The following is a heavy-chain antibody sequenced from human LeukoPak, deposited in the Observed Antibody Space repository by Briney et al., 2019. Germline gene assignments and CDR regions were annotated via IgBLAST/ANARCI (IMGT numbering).Heavy chain of an antibody. CDR2: IYHSGST. V-gene: IGHV4-4*02. CDR1: GGSISSSNW. D-gene: IGHD3-16*01. J-gene: IGHJ4*02. CDR3: ARGGWSLDF. Sequence: SGTLSITCAVSGGSISSSNWWSWVRQPPGKGLEWIGEIYHSGSTNYNPSLKSRVTMLVDTPKNQFSLKLTSVTTADTAVYYCARGGWSLDFWGPGTLVIVSS.